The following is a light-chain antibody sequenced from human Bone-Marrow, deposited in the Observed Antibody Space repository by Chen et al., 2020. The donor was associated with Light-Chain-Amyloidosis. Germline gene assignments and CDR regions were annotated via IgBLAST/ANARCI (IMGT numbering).Light chain of an antibody. V-gene: IGLV8-61*01. CDR2: NTD. J-gene: IGLJ3*02. Sequence: QTVVTQEPSFLVSPGGTVTLTCGLMSGSVSTDYYPSWYQQTQGQAPRTLIYNTDTRSSGVPDRLSGSILGNKAALTISGAQADDESDYYCGLYLGSGVWVFGGGTKLTVL. CDR1: SGSVSTDYY. CDR3: GLYLGSGVWV.